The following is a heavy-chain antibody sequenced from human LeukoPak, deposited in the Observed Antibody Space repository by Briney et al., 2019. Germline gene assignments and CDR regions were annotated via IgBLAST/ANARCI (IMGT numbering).Heavy chain of an antibody. CDR2: ISWNSGSI. V-gene: IGHV3-9*01. J-gene: IGHJ4*02. Sequence: PGRSLRLSCAASGFTFDDYAMHWVRQAPGKGLEWVSGISWNSGSIGYADSVKGRFTISRDNAKNSLYLQMNSLRAEDTALYYCAKGIAAAAFDYWGQGTLVTVSS. D-gene: IGHD6-13*01. CDR3: AKGIAAAAFDY. CDR1: GFTFDDYA.